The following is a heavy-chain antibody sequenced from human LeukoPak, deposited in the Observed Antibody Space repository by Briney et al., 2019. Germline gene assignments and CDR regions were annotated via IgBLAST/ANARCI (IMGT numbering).Heavy chain of an antibody. CDR2: ISAYNGNT. J-gene: IGHJ6*03. D-gene: IGHD3-3*01. Sequence: ASVKVSCKASGYTFTSYGISWVRQAPGQGLEWMGWISAYNGNTNYAQKLQGRVTMTTDTSTSTAYMELRSLRSDDTAVYYCARGGILVAILEPGLYYMDVWGKGTTVTVSS. V-gene: IGHV1-18*01. CDR3: ARGGILVAILEPGLYYMDV. CDR1: GYTFTSYG.